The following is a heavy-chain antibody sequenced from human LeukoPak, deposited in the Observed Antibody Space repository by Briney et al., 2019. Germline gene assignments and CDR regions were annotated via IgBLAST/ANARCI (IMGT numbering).Heavy chain of an antibody. CDR3: ASGGYSSGYAMQGGWFDP. J-gene: IGHJ5*02. CDR1: GGSISSYNW. CDR2: IYHSGST. Sequence: PSETLSLTCVVSGGSISSYNWWSWVRQPPGKGLEWIGEIYHSGSTNYNPSLKSRVTISLDKSKNQFSLKLSSVTAADTAVYYCASGGYSSGYAMQGGWFDPWGQGTLVTVSS. V-gene: IGHV4-4*02. D-gene: IGHD5-18*01.